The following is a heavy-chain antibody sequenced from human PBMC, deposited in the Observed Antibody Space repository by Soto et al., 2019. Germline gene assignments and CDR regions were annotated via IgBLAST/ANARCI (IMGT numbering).Heavy chain of an antibody. V-gene: IGHV4-34*01. Sequence: SETLSLTCAVYGGSFSGYYWSWIRQPPGKGLEWIGEINHSGSTNYNPSLMSRVTISVDTSKNQFSLRSEDTAVYYCAACIAARPRYYGMDVWGQGTTVTVSS. D-gene: IGHD6-6*01. CDR1: GGSFSGYY. J-gene: IGHJ6*02. CDR3: AACIAARPRYYGMDV. CDR2: INHSGST.